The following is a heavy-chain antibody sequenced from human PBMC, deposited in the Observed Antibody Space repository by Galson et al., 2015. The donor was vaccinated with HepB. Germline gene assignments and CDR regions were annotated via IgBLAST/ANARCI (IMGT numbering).Heavy chain of an antibody. CDR3: ARDRPLGNFDY. J-gene: IGHJ4*02. V-gene: IGHV3-7*03. CDR2: IKQDGSEK. CDR1: GFTFSSYW. Sequence: SLRLSCAASGFTFSSYWMSWVRRAPGKGLEWVANIKQDGSEKYYVDSVKGRFTISRDNAKNSLYLQMNSLRAEDTAVYYCARDRPLGNFDYWGQGTLVTVSS. D-gene: IGHD6-6*01.